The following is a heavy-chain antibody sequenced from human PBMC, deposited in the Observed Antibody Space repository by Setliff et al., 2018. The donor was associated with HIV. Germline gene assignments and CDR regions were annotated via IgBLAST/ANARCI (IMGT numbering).Heavy chain of an antibody. D-gene: IGHD3-22*01. CDR3: AMAYYYDSSGYRNDAFDI. CDR2: AIPMLGIA. V-gene: IGHV1-69*10. Sequence: SVKVSCKASGGTFSSYVINWVRQAPGQGLEWMGGAIPMLGIANHVHKFQGRVTITADKSTSTAYMELNSLRSEDTAVYYCAMAYYYDSSGYRNDAFDIWGQGTMVTVS. J-gene: IGHJ3*02. CDR1: GGTFSSYV.